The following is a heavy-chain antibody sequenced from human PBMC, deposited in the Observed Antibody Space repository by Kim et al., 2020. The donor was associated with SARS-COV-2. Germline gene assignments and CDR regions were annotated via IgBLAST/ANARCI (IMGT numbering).Heavy chain of an antibody. CDR3: AREGSTVTYNWFGP. D-gene: IGHD4-17*01. J-gene: IGHJ5*02. V-gene: IGHV3-21*01. Sequence: GGSLRLSCAASGFTFSSYSMNWVRQAPGKGLEWVSSISSSSSYIYYADSVKGRFTISRDNAKNSLYLQMNSLRAEDSAVYYCAREGSTVTYNWFGPWGQGTLVTVSS. CDR1: GFTFSSYS. CDR2: ISSSSSYI.